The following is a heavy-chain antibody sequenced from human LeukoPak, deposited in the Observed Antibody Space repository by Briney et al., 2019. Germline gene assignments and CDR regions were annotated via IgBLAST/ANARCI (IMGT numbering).Heavy chain of an antibody. V-gene: IGHV4-34*01. Sequence: SQTLSLTCAVYGGSFSGDYSSWIRHPPAQGRGWIGEVNHSGSTNYNPSLKSRVNISVEATNKQYSLKLSSVIAAETAVYYCARGNLRSSWHSFDYWGQGTLVTVSS. J-gene: IGHJ4*02. D-gene: IGHD6-13*01. CDR2: VNHSGST. CDR3: ARGNLRSSWHSFDY. CDR1: GGSFSGDY.